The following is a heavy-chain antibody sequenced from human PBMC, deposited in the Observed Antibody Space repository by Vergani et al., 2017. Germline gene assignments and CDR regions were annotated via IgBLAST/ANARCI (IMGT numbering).Heavy chain of an antibody. J-gene: IGHJ4*02. V-gene: IGHV3-30*03. CDR2: ISYDGSNK. CDR1: GFTFSSYG. Sequence: QVQLVESGGGVVQPGRSLRLSCAASGFTFSSYGMHWVRQAPGKGLQWVAVISYDGSNKYYADSVKGRFTISRDNSKNTLFLQINSLRAEDTAVYYCARENHGDYIPGEDWGQGTLVTVSS. D-gene: IGHD4-17*01. CDR3: ARENHGDYIPGED.